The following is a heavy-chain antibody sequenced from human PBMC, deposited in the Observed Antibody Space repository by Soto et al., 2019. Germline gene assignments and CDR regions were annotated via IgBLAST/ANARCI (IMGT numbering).Heavy chain of an antibody. Sequence: PSETLSLTCTVSGGSVSANSYYWGWIRQPAGKGLEWIGSIYYSGDTYYNPSLRSRVSISVDRSNNQFSLRMRSVTAADTAAYYSARHGKEAGGYRLRFDPWRQGTLVTVSS. V-gene: IGHV4-39*01. CDR3: ARHGKEAGGYRLRFDP. CDR2: IYYSGDT. J-gene: IGHJ5*02. D-gene: IGHD6-13*01. CDR1: GGSVSANSYY.